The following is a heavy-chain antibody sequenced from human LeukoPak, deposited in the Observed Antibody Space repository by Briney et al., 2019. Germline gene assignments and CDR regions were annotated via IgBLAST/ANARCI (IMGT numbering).Heavy chain of an antibody. J-gene: IGHJ3*02. Sequence: GGSLRLSCAASGFIVSDNYISWVRQAPGKGLECVSVIYSGGTTYYADSVKGRFTISRNNSKNTLYLQMNSLRAEDTAVYYCARPLSIEGAFDIWGQGTMVTVSS. CDR1: GFIVSDNY. D-gene: IGHD1-26*01. V-gene: IGHV3-53*01. CDR3: ARPLSIEGAFDI. CDR2: IYSGGTT.